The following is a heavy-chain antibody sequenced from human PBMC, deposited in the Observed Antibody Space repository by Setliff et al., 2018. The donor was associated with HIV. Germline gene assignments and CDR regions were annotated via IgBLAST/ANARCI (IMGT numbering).Heavy chain of an antibody. CDR2: ISGSGGST. D-gene: IGHD6-13*01. CDR1: GFTFSSYA. V-gene: IGHV3-23*01. Sequence: PGGSLRLSCAASGFTFSSYAMSWVRQAPGKGLEWVSAISGSGGSTYYADSVKGRFTISRDNSKNTLYLQMNSLRAEDTAVYYCAKDLPPYSSSWTHFDYWGQGTLVTVSS. CDR3: AKDLPPYSSSWTHFDY. J-gene: IGHJ4*02.